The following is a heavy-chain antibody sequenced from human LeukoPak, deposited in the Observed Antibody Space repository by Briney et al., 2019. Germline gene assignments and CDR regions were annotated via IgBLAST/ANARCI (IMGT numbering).Heavy chain of an antibody. CDR2: IYYSGST. Sequence: PSETLSLTCTVSGVSLSNYYWSWIRQYPGQGLEWIGYIYYSGSTTYNSSLKSRVTISVDTSKNQFSLKLTSVTAADTAVYYCARAGGNRFDPWGQGILVTVSS. CDR1: GVSLSNYY. D-gene: IGHD3-10*01. J-gene: IGHJ5*02. V-gene: IGHV4-59*01. CDR3: ARAGGNRFDP.